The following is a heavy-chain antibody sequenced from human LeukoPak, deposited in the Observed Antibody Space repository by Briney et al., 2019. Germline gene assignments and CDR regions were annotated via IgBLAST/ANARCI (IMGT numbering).Heavy chain of an antibody. D-gene: IGHD2-15*01. V-gene: IGHV4-59*01. CDR1: GGSISSYY. Sequence: PSQTLSLTCTVSGGSISSYYWSWIRQPPGKGLEWIGYIYYSGSTNYNPSLKSRVTISVDTSKNQFSLKLSSVTAADTAVYYCARGTHCSGGSCYDYWAQGTLVTVSS. CDR3: ARGTHCSGGSCYDY. J-gene: IGHJ4*02. CDR2: IYYSGST.